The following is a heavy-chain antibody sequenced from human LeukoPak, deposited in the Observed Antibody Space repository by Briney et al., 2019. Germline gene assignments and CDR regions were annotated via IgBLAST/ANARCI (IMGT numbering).Heavy chain of an antibody. Sequence: GGSLRLSCAASGFTFSDYYMSWIRQAPGKGLEWVSYISSSGSTIYYADSVKGRFTISRDNAKNSLYLQMNSLRAEDTAVYYCARVTIPHTVVTQRGNYWGQGTLVTVSS. CDR2: ISSSGSTI. J-gene: IGHJ4*02. CDR1: GFTFSDYY. D-gene: IGHD4-23*01. CDR3: ARVTIPHTVVTQRGNY. V-gene: IGHV3-11*01.